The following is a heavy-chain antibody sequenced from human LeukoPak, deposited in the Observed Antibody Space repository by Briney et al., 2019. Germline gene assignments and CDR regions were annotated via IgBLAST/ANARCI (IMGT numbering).Heavy chain of an antibody. CDR1: GEFFTGYY. D-gene: IGHD6-19*01. V-gene: IGHV4-38-2*02. CDR3: ARETRGGWYRRSGYYMDV. Sequence: SETLSLTCDVYGEFFTGYYWGWIRQPPGKGLEWTGSIYHSGSTYYNPSLKSRVTISVDTSKNQFSLKLSSVTAADTAVYYCARETRGGWYRRSGYYMDVWGKGTTVTVSS. J-gene: IGHJ6*03. CDR2: IYHSGST.